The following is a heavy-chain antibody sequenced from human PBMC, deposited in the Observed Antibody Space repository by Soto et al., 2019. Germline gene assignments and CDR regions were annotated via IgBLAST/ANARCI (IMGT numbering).Heavy chain of an antibody. D-gene: IGHD2-15*01. CDR2: IRSKANSYAT. Sequence: PGGSLGLSCAASGDTFSGSAIPWVRQASGKGQEWVGRIRSKANSYATAYAASVKGRFTISRDDSKNTAYLQMNSLKTEDTAVYYCTLANCSGGSCYPAFDIWGQGTMVTVSS. J-gene: IGHJ3*02. CDR3: TLANCSGGSCYPAFDI. CDR1: GDTFSGSA. V-gene: IGHV3-73*01.